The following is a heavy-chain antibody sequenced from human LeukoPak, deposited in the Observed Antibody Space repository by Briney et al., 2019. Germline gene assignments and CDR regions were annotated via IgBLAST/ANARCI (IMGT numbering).Heavy chain of an antibody. V-gene: IGHV1-2*02. CDR2: INPNSGGT. J-gene: IGHJ3*02. D-gene: IGHD3-22*01. Sequence: GASVKVSCKASGYTFTGYYMHWVRQAPGQGLEWMGWINPNSGGTNYAQKFQGRVTMTRDTSISTAYMELSRLRSVDTAVYYCAREYYDSSGAFDIWGQGTMVTVSS. CDR1: GYTFTGYY. CDR3: AREYYDSSGAFDI.